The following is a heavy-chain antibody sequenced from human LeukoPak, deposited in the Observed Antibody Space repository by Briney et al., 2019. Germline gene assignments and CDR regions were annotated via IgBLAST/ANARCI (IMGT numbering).Heavy chain of an antibody. J-gene: IGHJ4*02. CDR2: ISSSGSTI. CDR3: ARVAYSSSWYSSDVQYYFDY. CDR1: GFTFSSYE. Sequence: GGSLRLSCAASGFTFSSYEMNWVRQAPGKGLEWVSYISSSGSTIYYADSVKGRFTISRDNAKNSLYLQMNSLRAEDTAVYYCARVAYSSSWYSSDVQYYFDYWGQGTLVTVSS. D-gene: IGHD6-13*01. V-gene: IGHV3-48*03.